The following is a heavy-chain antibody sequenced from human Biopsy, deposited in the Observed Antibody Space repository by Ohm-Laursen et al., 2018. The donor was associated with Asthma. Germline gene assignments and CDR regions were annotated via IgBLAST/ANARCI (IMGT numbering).Heavy chain of an antibody. D-gene: IGHD2-15*01. Sequence: SSVKVSCKSLGGTFNTYVIGWVRQAPGQGLEWMGGINSVFGTTTYPQKFQDRVTITADDSTSTVYMELSSLRSEDTAVYYCARKAGSCVSRTCYSLDFWGQETLVTVSS. CDR2: INSVFGTT. CDR3: ARKAGSCVSRTCYSLDF. J-gene: IGHJ4*02. CDR1: GGTFNTYV. V-gene: IGHV1-69*01.